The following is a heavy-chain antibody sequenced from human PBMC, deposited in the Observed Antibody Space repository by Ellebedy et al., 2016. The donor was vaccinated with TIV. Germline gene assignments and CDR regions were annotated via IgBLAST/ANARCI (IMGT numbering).Heavy chain of an antibody. V-gene: IGHV3-23*01. J-gene: IGHJ6*03. CDR1: GFTFSSYA. D-gene: IGHD6-19*01. CDR2: ISDRGGST. CDR3: AKAGNSGWSECPAYFYYYLDV. Sequence: PGGSLRLSCAASGFTFSSYAMSWVRQAPGEGLEWVSVISDRGGSTNYADSVKGRFTISRDNSKNMLYLQMNSLRAEDTAVYYCAKAGNSGWSECPAYFYYYLDVWGKGTTVTVSS.